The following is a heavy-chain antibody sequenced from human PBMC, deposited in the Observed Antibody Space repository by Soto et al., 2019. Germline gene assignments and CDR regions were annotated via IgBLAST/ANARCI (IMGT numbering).Heavy chain of an antibody. J-gene: IGHJ5*02. CDR1: GFTFRSYA. V-gene: IGHV3-30*04. CDR2: ISDDATNI. Sequence: PGGSLRLSCAASGFTFRSYAMHWVRQAPGKGLEWVSLISDDATNIYYADSVKGRFTISRDNAKNSLYLQMNSLRAEDTAVYYCARGSSPIDPWGQGTLVTVSS. CDR3: ARGSSPIDP.